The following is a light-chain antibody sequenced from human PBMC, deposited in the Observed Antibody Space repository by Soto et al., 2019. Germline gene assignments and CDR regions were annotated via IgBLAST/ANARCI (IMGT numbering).Light chain of an antibody. V-gene: IGLV4-69*01. CDR1: SGHSSYA. CDR3: QTWGTGIHVV. J-gene: IGLJ2*01. CDR2: LDSDGSH. Sequence: QSVLTQSPSASASLGASVKLTCTLSSGHSSYAIAWHQQQPEKGPRYSMKLDSDGSHTRGDAIPDRFSGSSSGAERYLTIASLQSEEEADYCCQTWGTGIHVVFGGGTKLTVL.